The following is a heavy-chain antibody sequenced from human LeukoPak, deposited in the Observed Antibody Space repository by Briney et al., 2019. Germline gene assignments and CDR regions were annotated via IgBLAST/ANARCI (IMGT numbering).Heavy chain of an antibody. Sequence: PGGSLRLSCAGYGFTFYNYGMSWVRQAPGKGLKWVTSVSGDGQRTFYADSVKGRFTISRDHSMNTLSLQVNSLRAEDTAVYYCAKEQDNRLLLSHFDYWGQGILVTVSS. D-gene: IGHD2-2*01. J-gene: IGHJ4*02. CDR3: AKEQDNRLLLSHFDY. CDR1: GFTFYNYG. CDR2: VSGDGQRT. V-gene: IGHV3-23*01.